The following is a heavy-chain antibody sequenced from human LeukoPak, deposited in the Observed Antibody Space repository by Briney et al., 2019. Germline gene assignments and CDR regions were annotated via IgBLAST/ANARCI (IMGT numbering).Heavy chain of an antibody. CDR2: VDPGDSYI. CDR3: ARHRRLSNFDY. V-gene: IGHV5-10-1*01. J-gene: IGHJ4*02. CDR1: GYSFTNYW. D-gene: IGHD3-16*02. Sequence: PGESLQISCHGSGYSFTNYWITWVRQMPGKGLEWMGGVDPGDSYIKYSPSFQGHVTISADKSISTAYLHWSSLKASDTAMYYCARHRRLSNFDYWGQGTLVTVSS.